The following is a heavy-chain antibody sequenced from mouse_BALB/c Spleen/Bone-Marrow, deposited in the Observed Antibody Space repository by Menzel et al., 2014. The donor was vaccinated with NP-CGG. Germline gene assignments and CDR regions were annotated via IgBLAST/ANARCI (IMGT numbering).Heavy chain of an antibody. CDR3: TRYDYGWYFYV. V-gene: IGHV14-3*02. J-gene: IGHJ1*01. CDR2: IDPANGNT. Sequence: EVQLQESGAELVKPGASVKLFCTASGFNIKDTYMHWVKQRPEQGLEWIGRIDPANGNTKYDPKFQGKATITADTSSNTAYLQLSSLTSEDTAVYYCTRYDYGWYFYVWGAGTTVTVSS. CDR1: GFNIKDTY. D-gene: IGHD1-1*01.